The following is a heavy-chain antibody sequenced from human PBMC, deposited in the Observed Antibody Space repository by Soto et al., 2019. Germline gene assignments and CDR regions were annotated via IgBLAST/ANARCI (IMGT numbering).Heavy chain of an antibody. J-gene: IGHJ6*03. CDR1: GYTFTKYP. Sequence: QVQIVQSAAEVKNPGASVKVSCKASGYTFTKYPIHWVRQAPGQRLEWMGWINAGDGNTRYSQRFQGRITIIRDTSGSTAYMELSSLRSEDTAVYFCARETSQEVLAAHYMDVWGKGTPVIVSS. V-gene: IGHV1-3*01. CDR3: ARETSQEVLAAHYMDV. D-gene: IGHD2-15*01. CDR2: INAGDGNT.